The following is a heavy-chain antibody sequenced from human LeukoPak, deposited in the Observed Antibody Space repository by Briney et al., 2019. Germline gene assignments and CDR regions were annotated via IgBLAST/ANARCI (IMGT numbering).Heavy chain of an antibody. CDR3: AKDEYYYGSGKFDY. V-gene: IGHV3-9*01. Sequence: GGSLRLSCAASGFTFDDYAMHWVRQAPGKGLEWVSGISWNSGSIGYADSVKGRFTISRDNAKNSLYLQMNSLRAEDTALYYCAKDEYYYGSGKFDYWGQGTLVTVSS. CDR2: ISWNSGSI. D-gene: IGHD3-10*01. CDR1: GFTFDDYA. J-gene: IGHJ4*02.